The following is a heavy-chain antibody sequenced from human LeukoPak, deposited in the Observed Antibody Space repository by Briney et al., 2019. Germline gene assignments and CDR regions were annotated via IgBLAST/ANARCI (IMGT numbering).Heavy chain of an antibody. Sequence: GGSLRLSCAASGFTFSTYWMSWVRQAPGKGLEWVANIKQDGSEKYYVDSVKGRFTIPRGNAKNSLYLQMNSLRAEDTAIYYCAKDRAWGAFDYWGQGTLVTVSS. V-gene: IGHV3-7*03. CDR1: GFTFSTYW. CDR2: IKQDGSEK. CDR3: AKDRAWGAFDY. J-gene: IGHJ4*02. D-gene: IGHD1-26*01.